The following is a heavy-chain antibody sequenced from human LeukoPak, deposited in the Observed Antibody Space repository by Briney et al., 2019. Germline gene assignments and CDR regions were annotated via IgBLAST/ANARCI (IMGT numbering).Heavy chain of an antibody. CDR3: ARGRTAMGDY. Sequence: PGGSLRLSCAASGFTFNTYWMHWVRHVPGKGLVWVSHINSDGSTTSYADSVKGRFTISRDNAKNTLYLQMNSLRAEDTAVYYCARGRTAMGDYWGQGTLVTVSS. J-gene: IGHJ4*02. CDR1: GFTFNTYW. V-gene: IGHV3-74*01. CDR2: INSDGSTT. D-gene: IGHD5-18*01.